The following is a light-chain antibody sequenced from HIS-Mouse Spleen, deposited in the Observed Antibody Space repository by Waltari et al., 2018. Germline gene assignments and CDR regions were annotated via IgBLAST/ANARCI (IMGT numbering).Light chain of an antibody. Sequence: SYVLTQSPSVSVAPGKTARITCGGNNIGSKSVHWYQQKPGQAPVLVVYDDSDRPSGVPGRFSGSNSGNTATLTISRVEAGDEADYYCEVWDRRSDHVVFGGGTKLTVL. CDR2: DDS. CDR1: NIGSKS. CDR3: EVWDRRSDHVV. V-gene: IGLV3-21*03. J-gene: IGLJ2*01.